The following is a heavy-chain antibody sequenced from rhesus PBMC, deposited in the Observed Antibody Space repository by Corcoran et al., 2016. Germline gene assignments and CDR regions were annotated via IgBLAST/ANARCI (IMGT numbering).Heavy chain of an antibody. CDR2: IYWDDDN. Sequence: QVTLKESGPALVKPTQTLTLTCTFSGFSLTTSGMGVGWIRQPPGKALEWLALIYWDDDNRYSTSLKSRLTISKDTSKNQVVLTMTNMDPVDTATYYCARYNWNYGYFDYWGQGVLVTVSS. CDR1: GFSLTTSGMG. D-gene: IGHD1-26*01. J-gene: IGHJ4*01. CDR3: ARYNWNYGYFDY. V-gene: IGHV2-174*01.